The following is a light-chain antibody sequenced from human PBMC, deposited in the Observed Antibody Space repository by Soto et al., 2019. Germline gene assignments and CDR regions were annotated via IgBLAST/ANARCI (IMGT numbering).Light chain of an antibody. Sequence: ENVLTQSPGTLSLSPGERVTLSCRASQSVASSYLAWYQQKPGQAPRLLIYSASSRATGIPDRFSGSGSGTDFTLTISRLEPEDFAVYYCQQYGSSPLTFGQGTKVEIK. CDR3: QQYGSSPLT. CDR1: QSVASSY. V-gene: IGKV3-20*01. J-gene: IGKJ1*01. CDR2: SAS.